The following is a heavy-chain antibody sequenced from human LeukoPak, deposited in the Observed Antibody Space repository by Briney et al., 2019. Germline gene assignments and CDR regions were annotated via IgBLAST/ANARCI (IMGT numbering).Heavy chain of an antibody. CDR1: GGSISSYY. V-gene: IGHV4-38-2*02. CDR3: ARVTGAYDAFDI. D-gene: IGHD3-10*01. Sequence: SSETLSLTCTVSGGSISSYYWSWIRQPPGKGLEWIGSMYHSGSAYYNPSLKSRVTISVDTSTNQFSLKLSSVTAADTAVYYCARVTGAYDAFDIWGQGTMVTVSS. J-gene: IGHJ3*02. CDR2: MYHSGSA.